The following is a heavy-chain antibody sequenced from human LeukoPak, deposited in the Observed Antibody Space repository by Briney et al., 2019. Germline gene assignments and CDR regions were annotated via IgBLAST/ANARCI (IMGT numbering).Heavy chain of an antibody. Sequence: PGGSLRLSCAASGFTFSNYGVHWVRQAPGKGLEWVAFIRYDGSSKYYADSVKGRFTISRDNSKNTLYLQMNSLGAEDTAVYYCAKGPAVTTYEDAFDIWGQRTMVTVSS. CDR3: AKGPAVTTYEDAFDI. CDR2: IRYDGSSK. J-gene: IGHJ3*02. D-gene: IGHD4-17*01. CDR1: GFTFSNYG. V-gene: IGHV3-30*02.